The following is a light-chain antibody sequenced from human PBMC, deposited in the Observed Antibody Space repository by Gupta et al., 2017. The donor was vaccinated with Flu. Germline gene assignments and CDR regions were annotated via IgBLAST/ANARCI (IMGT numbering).Light chain of an antibody. Sequence: SYELTQPSSVSVSPGPTARITCSGDVLAKKYARWFQQKPGQAPVLVIYKDSGRPAGMPGRFSGSSSGTTVTVTISGAQVEDEADYYCYSAADNNLGVFGGGTKLTVL. CDR1: VLAKKY. J-gene: IGLJ3*02. V-gene: IGLV3-27*01. CDR2: KDS. CDR3: YSAADNNLGV.